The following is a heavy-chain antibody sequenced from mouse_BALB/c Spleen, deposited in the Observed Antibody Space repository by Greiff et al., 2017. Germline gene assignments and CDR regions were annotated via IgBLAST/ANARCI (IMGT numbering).Heavy chain of an antibody. Sequence: EVQGVESGGGLVQPGGSLRLSYATSGFTFTDYYMSWVRQPPGKALEWLGFIRNKANGYTTEYSASVKGRFTISRDNSQSILYLQMNTLRAEDSATYYCARDIFLDGYYGRGYYFDYWGQGTTLTVSS. CDR2: IRNKANGYTT. D-gene: IGHD2-3*01. CDR1: GFTFTDYY. V-gene: IGHV7-3*02. CDR3: ARDIFLDGYYGRGYYFDY. J-gene: IGHJ2*01.